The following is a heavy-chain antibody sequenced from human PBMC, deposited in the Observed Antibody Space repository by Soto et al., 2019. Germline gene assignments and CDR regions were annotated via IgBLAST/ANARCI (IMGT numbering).Heavy chain of an antibody. V-gene: IGHV2-5*02. Sequence: QITLKESGPTLVKPTQTLTLTCTFSGFSLTTDRVGVGWIRQPPGEALEWLAVIYWDDSKTYRPSLESRLTIAKDTSKHQVALTMTNMDSLDTAPYYCAHAYGGRSLYWGQGTLVTVSS. CDR1: GFSLTTDRVG. D-gene: IGHD1-26*01. J-gene: IGHJ4*02. CDR3: AHAYGGRSLY. CDR2: IYWDDSK.